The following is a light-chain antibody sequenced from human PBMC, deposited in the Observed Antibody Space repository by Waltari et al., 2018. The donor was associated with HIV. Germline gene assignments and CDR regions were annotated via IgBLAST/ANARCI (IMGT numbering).Light chain of an antibody. J-gene: IGLJ2*01. CDR1: SSNTGSNT. Sequence: QSVLTQPPSASGTPGQRVTISCSGSSSNTGSNTVNWYQQLPGTAPKLLIYSNNQRPSGVPDRFSGSKSGTSASRAISGLQSEDEADYYCAAWDDRLRRPVFGGGTKLTVL. CDR3: AAWDDRLRRPV. CDR2: SNN. V-gene: IGLV1-44*01.